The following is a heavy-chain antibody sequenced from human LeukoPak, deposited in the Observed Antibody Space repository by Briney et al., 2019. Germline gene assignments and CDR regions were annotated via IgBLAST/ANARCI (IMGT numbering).Heavy chain of an antibody. V-gene: IGHV4-39*01. CDR3: ARGGWNYLDY. J-gene: IGHJ4*02. CDR1: GGSISTSIFY. CDR2: ISYSGST. D-gene: IGHD6-19*01. Sequence: SETLSLTCTASGGSISTSIFYWGWIRQPPGKGLGWIGSISYSGSTYYNPSLKSRVTISVDTSKNQFSLKLSSVTAADTAVYYCARGGWNYLDYWGQGTLVTVSS.